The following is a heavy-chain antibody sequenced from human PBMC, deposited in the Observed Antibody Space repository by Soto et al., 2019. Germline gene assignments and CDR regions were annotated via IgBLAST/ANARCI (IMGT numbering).Heavy chain of an antibody. V-gene: IGHV3-74*01. Sequence: EVQVVESGGGLVQPGGSLRLSCVFSGFTFSSYWIHWVRQSPGKGLVCVSWINGDGSRTENEDSLKGRFTIPRDNAKHMLYRQMNSLRDEDTAVYDCARGTIRGQGTLVIVSS. CDR3: ARGTI. D-gene: IGHD3-3*01. CDR1: GFTFSSYW. J-gene: IGHJ4*02. CDR2: INGDGSRT.